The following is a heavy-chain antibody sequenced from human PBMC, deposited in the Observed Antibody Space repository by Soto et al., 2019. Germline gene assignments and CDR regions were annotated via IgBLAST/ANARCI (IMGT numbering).Heavy chain of an antibody. CDR3: TAWNSGSQTDY. CDR2: IRSKANSYAT. D-gene: IGHD1-26*01. V-gene: IGHV3-73*02. Sequence: EVQLVESGGGLVQPGGSLKLSCAASEFTFSGSAMHWVRQASGKGLEWVGRIRSKANSYATAYAASVKGRFTISRDDSKNTAYLQMNSLKTEDTAVYYCTAWNSGSQTDYWGQGTLVTVSS. CDR1: EFTFSGSA. J-gene: IGHJ4*02.